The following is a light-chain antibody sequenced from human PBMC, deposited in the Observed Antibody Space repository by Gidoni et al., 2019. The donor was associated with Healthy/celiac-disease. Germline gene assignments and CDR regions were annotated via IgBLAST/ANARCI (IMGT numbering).Light chain of an antibody. CDR1: QDISND. J-gene: IGKJ5*01. CDR2: DAS. CDR3: QQYDNLPIT. V-gene: IGKV1-33*01. Sequence: DIQMTQSPSSLSASVGDRDTITCQASQDISNDLNWYQQKPGTAPKLLIYDASNLETGVPSRFSGSGSGTDFTFTISSLQPEDIATYYCQQYDNLPITFGQGTRLEIK.